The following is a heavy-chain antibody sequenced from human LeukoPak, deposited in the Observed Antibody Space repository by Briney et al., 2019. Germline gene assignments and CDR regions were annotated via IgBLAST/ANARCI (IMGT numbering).Heavy chain of an antibody. V-gene: IGHV4-34*01. CDR1: GGSFSGYY. D-gene: IGHD5-24*01. CDR3: VRGVEMATMGFDY. CDR2: INHSGST. Sequence: SETLSLTCAVYGGSFSGYYWSWIRQPPGKGLEWIGEINHSGSTNYNPSLKSRVTISVDTSKNQFSLKLSSVTAADTAVYYCVRGVEMATMGFDYWGQGTLVTVSS. J-gene: IGHJ4*02.